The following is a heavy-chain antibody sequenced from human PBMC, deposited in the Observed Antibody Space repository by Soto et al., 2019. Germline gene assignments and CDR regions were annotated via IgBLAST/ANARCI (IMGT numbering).Heavy chain of an antibody. CDR2: ISAYNGNT. D-gene: IGHD5-18*01. Sequence: GASVKVSCKASGYTFTSYGISWVRQAPGQGLEWMGWISAYNGNTNYAQKLQGRVTMTTDTSTSTAYMELRSLRSDDTAVYYCARVVDTAMVNLLVTGCSFDYWGQGTLVTVAS. CDR3: ARVVDTAMVNLLVTGCSFDY. J-gene: IGHJ4*02. V-gene: IGHV1-18*01. CDR1: GYTFTSYG.